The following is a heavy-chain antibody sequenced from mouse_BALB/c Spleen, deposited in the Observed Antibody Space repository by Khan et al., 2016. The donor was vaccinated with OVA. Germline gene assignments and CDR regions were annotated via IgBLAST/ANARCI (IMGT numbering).Heavy chain of an antibody. CDR3: APAGTGDYFDY. V-gene: IGHV14-3*02. J-gene: IGHJ2*01. CDR1: GFTIKDTH. D-gene: IGHD4-1*01. CDR2: IDPANDNS. Sequence: VQLKESGAELVKPGASVKLSCTASGFTIKDTHMHWVKQSPEQGLEWIGRIDPANDNSKYDPRFQGMATITADTSSPTAYLHLRSLRSENAAVYYCAPAGTGDYFDYWGQGTTLTVSS.